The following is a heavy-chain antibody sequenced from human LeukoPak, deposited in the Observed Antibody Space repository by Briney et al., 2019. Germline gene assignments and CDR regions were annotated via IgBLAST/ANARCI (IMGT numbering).Heavy chain of an antibody. V-gene: IGHV4-59*01. CDR3: ARGLYRGSWYTFDY. CDR2: IYYSGST. J-gene: IGHJ4*02. D-gene: IGHD1-26*01. CDR1: GGSISSYY. Sequence: PSETLSLTCTVSGGSISSYYWSWIRQPPGKGLEWIGYIYYSGSTTYNPSLKSRVTISVDTSKNQFSLKLSSVPAADTAVYYCARGLYRGSWYTFDYWGQGTRVTVAS.